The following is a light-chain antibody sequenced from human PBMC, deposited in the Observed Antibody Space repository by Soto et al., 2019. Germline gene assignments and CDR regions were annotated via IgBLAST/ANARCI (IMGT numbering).Light chain of an antibody. CDR2: GAS. V-gene: IGKV3-20*01. CDR3: QQYGRSWT. J-gene: IGKJ1*01. Sequence: EIVLTQSPDTLSVSPGERVTLSCRASQNIFSNYLAWYQQKPGQAPRLLIYGASTRATGIADRFSGGGSGTDFTLTISRLEPEDFAVYHCQQYGRSWTLGQGTKVDIK. CDR1: QNIFSNY.